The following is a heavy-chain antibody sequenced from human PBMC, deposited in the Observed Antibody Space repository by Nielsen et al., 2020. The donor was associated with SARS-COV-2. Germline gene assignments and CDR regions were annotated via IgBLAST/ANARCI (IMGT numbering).Heavy chain of an antibody. D-gene: IGHD5-18*01. V-gene: IGHV4-34*01. CDR3: ASFGYSYGPAIDY. J-gene: IGHJ4*02. CDR1: GGSFSGYD. Sequence: SEILSLTCAVYGGSFSGYDWSWIRQAPGKGLEWIGEINHSGSTKYNPSLKSRVTISVDTSKNQFSLKLSSVTAADTAVYYCASFGYSYGPAIDYWGQGTLVTVSS. CDR2: INHSGST.